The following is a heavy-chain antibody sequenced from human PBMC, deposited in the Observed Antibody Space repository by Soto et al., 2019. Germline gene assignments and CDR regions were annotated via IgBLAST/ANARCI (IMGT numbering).Heavy chain of an antibody. CDR2: ISGSGGST. Sequence: GSLRLSCAASGFTFSSYAMSWVRQAPGKGLEWVSAISGSGGSTYYADSVKGRFTISRDNSKNTLHLQMNSLRAEDTAVYYCRGYDLGFGFDYWGQGTLVTVSS. V-gene: IGHV3-23*01. J-gene: IGHJ4*02. D-gene: IGHD5-12*01. CDR3: RGYDLGFGFDY. CDR1: GFTFSSYA.